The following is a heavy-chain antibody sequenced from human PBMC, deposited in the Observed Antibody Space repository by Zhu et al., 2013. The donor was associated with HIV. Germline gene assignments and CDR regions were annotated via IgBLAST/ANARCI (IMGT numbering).Heavy chain of an antibody. D-gene: IGHD2-21*02. V-gene: IGHV1-69*01. CDR2: IIPIFGTA. J-gene: IGHJ2*01. Sequence: QVQLVQSGAEVKKPGSSVKVSCKASGGTFSSYAISWVRQAPGQGLEWMGGIIPIFGTANYAQKFQGRVTITADESTSTAYMELSSLRSEDTAVYYCARDQVAYCGGDSNWYFDLWGRGTLVTVSS. CDR3: ARDQVAYCGGDSNWYFDL. CDR1: GGTFSSYA.